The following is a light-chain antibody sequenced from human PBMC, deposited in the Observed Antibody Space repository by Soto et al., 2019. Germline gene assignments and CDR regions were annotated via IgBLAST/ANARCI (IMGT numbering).Light chain of an antibody. J-gene: IGKJ5*01. Sequence: EIVLTQSPATLSSFPGDRVTLSCRASQYINTRLAWYQHRPGQAPRLLIYQTSIRAAGIPARFSGSGSGTDFTLTISRLEPEDFAVYYCQQYGSSPITFGQGTRLEI. CDR2: QTS. CDR1: QYINTR. CDR3: QQYGSSPIT. V-gene: IGKV3-20*01.